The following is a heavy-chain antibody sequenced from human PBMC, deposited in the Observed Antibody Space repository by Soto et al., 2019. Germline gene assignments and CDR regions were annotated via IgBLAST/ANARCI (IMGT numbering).Heavy chain of an antibody. CDR3: ARQSSGYYYGWFDP. Sequence: PSETLSLTCTVSGGSMYESTYYWGWIRQPPGKGLEWIGSIFYSGSTFYNPSLKSRITISVDTSKNQFSLKLSSVTAADTAVYYCARQSSGYYYGWFDPWGQGTLVTVSP. CDR2: IFYSGST. CDR1: GGSMYESTYY. V-gene: IGHV4-39*01. D-gene: IGHD3-22*01. J-gene: IGHJ5*02.